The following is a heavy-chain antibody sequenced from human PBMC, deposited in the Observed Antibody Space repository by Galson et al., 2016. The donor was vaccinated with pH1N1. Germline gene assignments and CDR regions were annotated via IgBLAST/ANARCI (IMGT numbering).Heavy chain of an antibody. CDR2: ISWNGGTV. CDR1: GFTFDDYA. D-gene: IGHD3-3*01. J-gene: IGHJ2*01. Sequence: SLRLSCAASGFTFDDYAMHWVRQAPGKGLEWVSGISWNGGTVDYAGSVKGRFTISRDNAKNSLSLQMNNVRPEDTAFYYCAKVQGFLFGYFDLWGRGTLVTVSS. CDR3: AKVQGFLFGYFDL. V-gene: IGHV3-9*01.